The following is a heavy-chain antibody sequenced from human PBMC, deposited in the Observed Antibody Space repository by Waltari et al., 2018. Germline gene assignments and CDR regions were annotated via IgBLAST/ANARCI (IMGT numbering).Heavy chain of an antibody. CDR1: GYTFTGYY. CDR3: ARSDSSGFIFDY. Sequence: QVQLVQSGAEVKKPGASVTVSCRTAGYTFTGYYIHGVRQAPGQGIEWMGSINPKCGGTNFAQKFQGRVTMTSGTSISTAFMELSSLRSDDTAVYYCARSDSSGFIFDYWGRGSLVTVSS. D-gene: IGHD3-22*01. J-gene: IGHJ4*02. CDR2: INPKCGGT. V-gene: IGHV1-2*02.